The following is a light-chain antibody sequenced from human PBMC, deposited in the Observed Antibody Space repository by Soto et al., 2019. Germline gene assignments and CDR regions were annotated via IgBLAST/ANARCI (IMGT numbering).Light chain of an antibody. CDR3: QQYGSSLFT. CDR1: QSVSSYS. Sequence: ENVLTQSPGTLSLSPGERATLSCRASQSVSSYSLAWYQQKPGQAPRLLIYGAFNRAAGIPARFSGSGSGTDFTLTISSLEPEDSAVCYCQQYGSSLFTFGGGTKVDIK. CDR2: GAF. J-gene: IGKJ4*01. V-gene: IGKV3-20*01.